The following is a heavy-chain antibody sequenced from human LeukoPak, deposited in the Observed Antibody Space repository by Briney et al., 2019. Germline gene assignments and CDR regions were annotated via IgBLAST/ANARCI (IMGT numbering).Heavy chain of an antibody. CDR3: VRTGGRDGGT. J-gene: IGHJ5*02. CDR2: ISSSSSDT. V-gene: IGHV3-11*06. CDR1: GFTFTDYY. Sequence: GGSLRLSCAASGFTFTDYYMSWIRQAPGKGLDWLSYISSSSSDTNYADSVKGRFTISRDNAKKSLYLQMNSLRAEDTGVYYCVRTGGRDGGTWGQGTLVTVSS. D-gene: IGHD2-8*02.